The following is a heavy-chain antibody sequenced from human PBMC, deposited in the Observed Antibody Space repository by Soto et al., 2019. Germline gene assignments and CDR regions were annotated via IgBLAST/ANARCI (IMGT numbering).Heavy chain of an antibody. CDR2: INPSGST. V-gene: IGHV4-34*01. CDR1: GGSFSGYS. D-gene: IGHD3-9*01. Sequence: XETLSLTCVVDGGSFSGYSWTWIRQPPGKGLEWLGEINPSGSTYYNPALESRVTISVDTSKNEFSLNLSSVTAADTAVYYCATGKIRYLNNWGQGTLVTVSS. CDR3: ATGKIRYLNN. J-gene: IGHJ4*02.